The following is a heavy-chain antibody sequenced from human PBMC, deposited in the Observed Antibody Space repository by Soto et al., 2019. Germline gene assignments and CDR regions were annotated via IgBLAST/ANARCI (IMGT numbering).Heavy chain of an antibody. CDR3: ATRLYHSRGYYYVPY. D-gene: IGHD3-22*01. CDR2: IDYRGST. Sequence: QLQLQESGPGLVKPSATLSLTCTVSAGSISSSSYFSGWIRQPPGKGLEWIGTIDYRGSTSYNPSLKSRVTISVDTSNNQFSLPRSSVTAAYTAVYYCATRLYHSRGYYYVPYWGQGTLVTVSS. J-gene: IGHJ4*02. CDR1: AGSISSSSYF. V-gene: IGHV4-39*01.